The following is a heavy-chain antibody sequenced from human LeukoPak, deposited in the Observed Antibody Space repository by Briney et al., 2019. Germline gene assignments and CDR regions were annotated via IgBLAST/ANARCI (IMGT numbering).Heavy chain of an antibody. CDR3: AKSEGNWYFDL. J-gene: IGHJ2*01. CDR1: GFTFDNFA. CDR2: ITGSGGST. Sequence: GGSLRLSCAPSGFTFDNFAMTWVRQAPGKGLEWVSEITGSGGSTYYADSVKGRFTISRDNSKNTLYLQMNSLRAEDTAIYYCAKSEGNWYFDLWGRGTLVTVSS. V-gene: IGHV3-23*01. D-gene: IGHD6-13*01.